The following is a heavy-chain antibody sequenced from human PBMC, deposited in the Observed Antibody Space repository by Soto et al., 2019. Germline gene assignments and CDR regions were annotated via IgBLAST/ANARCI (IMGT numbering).Heavy chain of an antibody. D-gene: IGHD2-15*01. J-gene: IGHJ4*02. CDR1: GFTFSSYG. V-gene: IGHV3-30*18. CDR3: AKDRTKVVVAAPFDS. Sequence: QVQLVESGGGVVQPGRSLRLSCAASGFTFSSYGMHWVRQAPGKGLEWVAVISYDGSNKYYADSVKGRFTSSRDNSKNTLYLQMNSLKTEDPAVYYWAKDRTKVVVAAPFDSWGQGTLVTVSS. CDR2: ISYDGSNK.